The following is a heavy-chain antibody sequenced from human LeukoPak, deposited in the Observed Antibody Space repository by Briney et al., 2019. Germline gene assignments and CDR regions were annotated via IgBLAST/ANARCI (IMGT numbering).Heavy chain of an antibody. Sequence: GESLKISCKHSGYSFISHWIAWVRQMPGKGLEWMGIIYPGDSDTRYSPSFQGQVTISADKSISTAYLQWSSLKASDTAMYYCARQGSGWLNDAFDIWGQGTMVTVSS. D-gene: IGHD6-19*01. CDR1: GYSFISHW. CDR2: IYPGDSDT. CDR3: ARQGSGWLNDAFDI. J-gene: IGHJ3*02. V-gene: IGHV5-51*01.